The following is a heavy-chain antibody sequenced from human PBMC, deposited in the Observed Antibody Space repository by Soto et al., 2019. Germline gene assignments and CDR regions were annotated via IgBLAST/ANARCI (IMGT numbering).Heavy chain of an antibody. CDR1: GGSISSYY. Sequence: SETLSLTCTFSGGSISSYYWSWIRQPPGKGLEWIGYIYYSGSTNYNPSLKSRVTISVDTSKNQFSLKLSSVTAADTAVYYCARHPGVADWFDPWGQGTLVTVAS. J-gene: IGHJ5*02. CDR2: IYYSGST. V-gene: IGHV4-59*08. D-gene: IGHD3-10*01. CDR3: ARHPGVADWFDP.